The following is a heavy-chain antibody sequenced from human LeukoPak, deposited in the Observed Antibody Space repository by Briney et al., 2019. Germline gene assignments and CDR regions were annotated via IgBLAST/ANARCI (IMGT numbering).Heavy chain of an antibody. CDR2: IYHSGST. Sequence: PSQTLPLTCAVSGGSISSGGYSWSWIRQPPGKGLEWIGYIYHSGSTYYNPSLKSRVTISVDRSKNQFSLKLSSVTAADTAVYYCAISGYYYTEYFQHWGQGTLVTVSS. CDR3: AISGYYYTEYFQH. CDR1: GGSISSGGYS. V-gene: IGHV4-30-2*01. D-gene: IGHD3-22*01. J-gene: IGHJ1*01.